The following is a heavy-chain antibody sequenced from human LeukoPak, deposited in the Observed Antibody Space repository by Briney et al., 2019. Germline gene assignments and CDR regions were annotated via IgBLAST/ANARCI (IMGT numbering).Heavy chain of an antibody. CDR3: AREELAATHFDY. V-gene: IGHV1-46*01. J-gene: IGHJ4*02. CDR1: GYTFTSYY. Sequence: ASVKVSCKASGYTFTSYYMHWVRQAPGQGLEWMGIINPSGGSTSYAQKFQGRVTMTRDMSTSTVYMELSSLRSEDTAVYYCAREELAATHFDYWGQGTLVTVSS. D-gene: IGHD3-3*02. CDR2: INPSGGST.